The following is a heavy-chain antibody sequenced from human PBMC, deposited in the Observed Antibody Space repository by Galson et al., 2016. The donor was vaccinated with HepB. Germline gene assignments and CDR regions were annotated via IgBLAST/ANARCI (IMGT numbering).Heavy chain of an antibody. J-gene: IGHJ5*01. Sequence: SLRLSCAASGFTFSSYNMDWGRQAPGKGLDWISYISATGTTIDYADSAKGRFIISRDNAKNSLYLQMNSLRVEDTAVHYCARDSRATFGEPNWFDPWGQGTLVIVSS. V-gene: IGHV3-48*03. CDR1: GFTFSSYN. CDR2: ISATGTTI. CDR3: ARDSRATFGEPNWFDP. D-gene: IGHD3-3*01.